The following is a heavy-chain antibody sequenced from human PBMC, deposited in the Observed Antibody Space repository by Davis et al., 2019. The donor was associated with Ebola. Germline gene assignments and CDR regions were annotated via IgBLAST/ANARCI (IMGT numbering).Heavy chain of an antibody. CDR1: GFTFSSYW. CDR3: ARDRGMIAAAGTVDY. Sequence: GGSLRLSCAASGFTFSSYWMSWVRQAPGKGLEWVANIKQDGSEKYYVDSVKGRFTISRDNAKNSLYLQMNSLRAEDTAVYYCARDRGMIAAAGTVDYWGQGTLVTVSS. CDR2: IKQDGSEK. J-gene: IGHJ4*02. V-gene: IGHV3-7*03. D-gene: IGHD6-13*01.